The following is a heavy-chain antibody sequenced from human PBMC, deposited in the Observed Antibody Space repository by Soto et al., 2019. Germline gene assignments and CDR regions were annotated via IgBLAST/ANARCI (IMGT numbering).Heavy chain of an antibody. CDR1: GFTFSSYW. CDR3: ARAGTYYDFWSGYYIGSLYDY. CDR2: IKQDGSEK. V-gene: IGHV3-7*01. Sequence: GGSLRLSCAASGFTFSSYWMSWVRQAPGKGLEWVANIKQDGSEKYYVESVKGRFTISRDNAKNSLYLQMNSLRAEDTAVYYCARAGTYYDFWSGYYIGSLYDYWGQGTLVTVSS. D-gene: IGHD3-3*01. J-gene: IGHJ4*02.